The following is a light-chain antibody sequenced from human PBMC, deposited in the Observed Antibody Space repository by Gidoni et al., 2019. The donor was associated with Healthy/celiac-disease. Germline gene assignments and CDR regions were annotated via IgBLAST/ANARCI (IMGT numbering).Light chain of an antibody. CDR1: QGISSY. CDR2: AAS. J-gene: IGKJ1*01. CDR3: QQYYSYPST. V-gene: IGKV1-8*01. Sequence: AIRMTQSPSSFSASTGDIVTITGPASQGISSYLASYQQKSGKAPKLLIYAASTLQSGVPSRYSGSGSGTDFTITISCLQAEDFATYYCQQYYSYPSTFGQGTKVEIK.